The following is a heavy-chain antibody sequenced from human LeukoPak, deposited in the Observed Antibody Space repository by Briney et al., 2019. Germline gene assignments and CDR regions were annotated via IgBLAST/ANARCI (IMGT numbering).Heavy chain of an antibody. J-gene: IGHJ4*02. V-gene: IGHV1-69*13. CDR1: GYTFTSYH. CDR3: ASDDGGSYYDSSGGY. CDR2: IIPIFGTA. Sequence: ASVKVSCKASGYTFTSYHMHWVRQAPGQGLEWMGGIIPIFGTANYAQKFQGRVTITADESTSTAYMELSSLRSEDTAVYYCASDDGGSYYDSSGGYWGQGTLVTVSS. D-gene: IGHD3-22*01.